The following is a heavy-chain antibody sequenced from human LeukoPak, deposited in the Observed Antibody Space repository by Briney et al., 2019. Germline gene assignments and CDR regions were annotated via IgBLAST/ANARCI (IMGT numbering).Heavy chain of an antibody. V-gene: IGHV4-59*08. J-gene: IGHJ4*02. CDR2: MYNSGST. CDR3: ARSNGYSKFDY. D-gene: IGHD3-22*01. Sequence: PSESLSLTCTVSGGSIISYYWSWIRPPPGKGLEWIGHMYNSGSTNYNPSLKSRVTISVDTSKHQFSLNLSSVTATDTSVYYCARSNGYSKFDYWGQGTLVTVSS. CDR1: GGSIISYY.